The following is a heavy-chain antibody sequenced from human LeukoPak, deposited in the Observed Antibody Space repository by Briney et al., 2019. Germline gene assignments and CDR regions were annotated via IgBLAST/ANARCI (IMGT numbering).Heavy chain of an antibody. J-gene: IGHJ4*02. D-gene: IGHD6-13*01. CDR1: GGTFSSYA. Sequence: SVKVSCKASGGTFSSYAISWVRQAPGQGLEWMGRIIPILGIANYAQKFQGRVTITADKSTSTAYMELSSLRSEDTAVYYCARDLDYIAAAGTVDYWGQGTLVTVSS. V-gene: IGHV1-69*04. CDR3: ARDLDYIAAAGTVDY. CDR2: IIPILGIA.